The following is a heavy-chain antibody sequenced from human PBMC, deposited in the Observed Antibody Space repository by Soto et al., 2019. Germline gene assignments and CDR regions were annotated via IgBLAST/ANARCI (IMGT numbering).Heavy chain of an antibody. D-gene: IGHD5-18*01. Sequence: QVQLQESGPGLVKPSQTLSLTCTVSGGSISSGGYYWSWIRQHPGKGLEWIGYIYYSGSTYYNPSLKGRVTISVDTSKNQFSLKLSFVTAADTAVYYCAREVTGYYSFDYWGQGTLVTVSS. CDR2: IYYSGST. V-gene: IGHV4-31*03. CDR3: AREVTGYYSFDY. CDR1: GGSISSGGYY. J-gene: IGHJ4*02.